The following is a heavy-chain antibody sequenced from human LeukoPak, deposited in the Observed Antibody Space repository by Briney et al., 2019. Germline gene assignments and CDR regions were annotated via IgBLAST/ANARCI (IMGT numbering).Heavy chain of an antibody. D-gene: IGHD2-21*02. V-gene: IGHV1-69*13. CDR2: IIPIFGTA. J-gene: IGHJ4*02. Sequence: GASVKVSCKASGGTFSSYAISWVRQAPGQGLEWMGGIIPIFGTANYAQKFQGRVTITADESTSTAYMELSSLRSEDTAVYYCARASAEVVVTAPFDYWGQGTLVTVSS. CDR1: GGTFSSYA. CDR3: ARASAEVVVTAPFDY.